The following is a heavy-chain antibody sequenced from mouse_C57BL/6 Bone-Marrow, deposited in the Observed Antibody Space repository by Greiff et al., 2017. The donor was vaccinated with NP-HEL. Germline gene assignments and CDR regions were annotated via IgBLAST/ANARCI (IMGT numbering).Heavy chain of an antibody. CDR2: IYPGDGDT. CDR1: GYAFSSSW. Sequence: QVHVKQSGPELVKPGASVKISCKASGYAFSSSWMNWVKQRPGKGLEWIGRIYPGDGDTNYNGKFKGKATLTADKSSSTAYMQLSSLTSEDSAVYFCARDYGSRLFAYWGQGTLVTVSA. J-gene: IGHJ3*01. V-gene: IGHV1-82*01. D-gene: IGHD1-1*01. CDR3: ARDYGSRLFAY.